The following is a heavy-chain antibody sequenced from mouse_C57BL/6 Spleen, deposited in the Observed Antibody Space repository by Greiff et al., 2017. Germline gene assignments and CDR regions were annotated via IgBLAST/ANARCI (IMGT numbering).Heavy chain of an antibody. Sequence: EVKLMESGPGLVKPSQSLSLTCSVTGYSITSGYYWNWIRQFPGNKLEWMGYISYDGSNNYNPSLKNRISITRDTSKNQFFLKLNSVTTEDTATYYCARDRDYDSWFAYWGQGTLVTVSA. CDR1: GYSITSGYY. D-gene: IGHD2-4*01. CDR2: ISYDGSN. V-gene: IGHV3-6*01. CDR3: ARDRDYDSWFAY. J-gene: IGHJ3*01.